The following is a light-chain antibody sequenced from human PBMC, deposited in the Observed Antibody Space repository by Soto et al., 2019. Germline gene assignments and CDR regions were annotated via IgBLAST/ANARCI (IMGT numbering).Light chain of an antibody. J-gene: IGLJ3*02. Sequence: QLVLTQPASVSGSPGQSITIPCTGTSSDVGGYNYVSWYQQHPGKAPKLMIFEVNYRPSGVSNRFSGSKSGNTASLTISGLQAEDEADYYCSSYTSSTTLDRVFGGGTQLTVL. CDR3: SSYTSSTTLDRV. CDR2: EVN. CDR1: SSDVGGYNY. V-gene: IGLV2-14*01.